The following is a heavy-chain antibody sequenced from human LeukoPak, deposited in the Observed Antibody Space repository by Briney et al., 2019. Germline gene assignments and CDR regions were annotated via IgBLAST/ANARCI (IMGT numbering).Heavy chain of an antibody. CDR3: ASSLTGYEYYMDV. V-gene: IGHV1-69*05. Sequence: ASVKVSCKASGGTFSSYAISWVRQAPGQGLEWMGGIIPIIGTANYAQKFQGRVTITTDESTSTAYMELSSLRSEDTAVYYCASSLTGYEYYMDVWGKGTTVTVSS. D-gene: IGHD3-9*01. CDR1: GGTFSSYA. J-gene: IGHJ6*03. CDR2: IIPIIGTA.